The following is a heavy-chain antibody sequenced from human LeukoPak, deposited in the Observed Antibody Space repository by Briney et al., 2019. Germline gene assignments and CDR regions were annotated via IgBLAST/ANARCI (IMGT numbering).Heavy chain of an antibody. CDR3: ARDDYSNSLYYYGMDV. V-gene: IGHV3-7*01. CDR1: GFTFSSYW. CDR2: IKQDGSEK. J-gene: IGHJ6*02. D-gene: IGHD4-11*01. Sequence: PGGPLRLSCAASGFTFSSYWMSWVRQAPGKGLEWVANIKQDGSEKYYVDSVKGRFTISRDNAKNSLYLQMNSLRAEDTAVYYCARDDYSNSLYYYGMDVWGQGTTVTVSS.